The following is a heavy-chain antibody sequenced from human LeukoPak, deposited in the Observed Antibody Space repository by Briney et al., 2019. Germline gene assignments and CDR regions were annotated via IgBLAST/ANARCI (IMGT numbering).Heavy chain of an antibody. CDR3: ARVSYGSGSYSLLFDY. CDR2: INPNSGGT. Sequence: ASVKVSCKASGYTFTGYYMHWVRQAPGQGLEWMGWINPNSGGTNYAQKFQGRVTMSRDTSISTGYMELSRLRSDDTAVYYCARVSYGSGSYSLLFDYWGQGTLVTVSS. CDR1: GYTFTGYY. D-gene: IGHD3-10*01. V-gene: IGHV1-2*02. J-gene: IGHJ4*02.